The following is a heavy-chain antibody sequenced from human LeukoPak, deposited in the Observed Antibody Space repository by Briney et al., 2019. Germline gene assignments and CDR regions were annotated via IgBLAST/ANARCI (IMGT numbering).Heavy chain of an antibody. CDR2: ISYDGTNK. V-gene: IGHV3-30-3*01. J-gene: IGHJ4*02. CDR1: GFTFSYFA. CDR3: ARVLNYYDSSGYYFSY. D-gene: IGHD3-22*01. Sequence: GGSLRLSCAASGFTFSYFAMNWVRQAPGKGLEWVAVISYDGTNKYYADSVKGRFTISRDNSKNTLYLQMNRLRAEDTAVYYCARVLNYYDSSGYYFSYWGQGTLVTVSS.